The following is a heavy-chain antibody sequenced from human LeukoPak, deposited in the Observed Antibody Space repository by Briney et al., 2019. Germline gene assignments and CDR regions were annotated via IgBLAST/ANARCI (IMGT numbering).Heavy chain of an antibody. Sequence: SETLSLTCTVSGGSISNRNYYWGWIRQPPGKGLEWIGSISYSGTTYYNPSLKSRVTISVDTSKNQFSLNLNSVTAADTAVYYCARDKKDYMDVWGKGTTVTISS. CDR3: ARDKKDYMDV. V-gene: IGHV4-39*07. CDR2: ISYSGTT. J-gene: IGHJ6*03. CDR1: GGSISNRNYY.